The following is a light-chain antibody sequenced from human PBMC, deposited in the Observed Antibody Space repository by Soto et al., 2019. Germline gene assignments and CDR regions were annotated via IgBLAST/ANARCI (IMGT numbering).Light chain of an antibody. V-gene: IGKV1-39*01. Sequence: DVRMTQSPSSLSASVGDTITITCRASRTINTYLKWFQQKPGEPPRLLIYGASTLHDGVPSRFSGSGSGADFTLTISGLQPEDFAVYYCQQYNNWPPITFGQGTRLEIK. CDR2: GAS. CDR1: RTINTY. J-gene: IGKJ5*01. CDR3: QQYNNWPPIT.